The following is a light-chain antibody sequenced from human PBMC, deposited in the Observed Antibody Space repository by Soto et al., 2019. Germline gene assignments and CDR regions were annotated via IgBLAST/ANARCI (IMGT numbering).Light chain of an antibody. CDR2: AAT. Sequence: DIQMTQSPSSLSASVGDRVTITCRASQGISSYLNWYQHKPGRAPNLLIYAATTLQSGVPSRFSGSGSGTDFTLTISSLQPEDFATYYCQQSYSNPRTFGQGTKVDI. J-gene: IGKJ1*01. V-gene: IGKV1-39*01. CDR3: QQSYSNPRT. CDR1: QGISSY.